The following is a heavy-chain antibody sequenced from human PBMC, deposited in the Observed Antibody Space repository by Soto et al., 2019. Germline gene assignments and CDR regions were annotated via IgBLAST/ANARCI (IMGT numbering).Heavy chain of an antibody. CDR1: GGSISSSSYY. CDR3: ARVPDDRSGLWNYNWFDP. CDR2: IYYSGST. J-gene: IGHJ5*02. D-gene: IGHD1-7*01. V-gene: IGHV4-39*01. Sequence: SEILSLTCTVSGGSISSSSYYWGWIRQPPGKGLEWIGSIYYSGSTYYNPSLKSRVTISVDTSKNQFSLKLSSVTAADTAVYYCARVPDDRSGLWNYNWFDPWGQGTLVTVSS.